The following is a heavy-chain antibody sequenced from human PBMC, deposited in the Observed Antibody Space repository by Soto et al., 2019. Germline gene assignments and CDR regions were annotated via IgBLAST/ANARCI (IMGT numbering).Heavy chain of an antibody. CDR1: GHTFNSYG. J-gene: IGHJ3*01. V-gene: IGHV1-18*01. CDR3: ASIGPRYAGGAFDV. D-gene: IGHD2-2*01. CDR2: ISGYKGNT. Sequence: QVQLVQSGTEVKQPGAAVRVSCKTSGHTFNSYGITWVRQAPGQGLEWMGWISGYKGNTNYAQKLQGRVTMTTDTSTSTAYMELRSLRSDDTAVYYCASIGPRYAGGAFDVWGQGTSVTVSS.